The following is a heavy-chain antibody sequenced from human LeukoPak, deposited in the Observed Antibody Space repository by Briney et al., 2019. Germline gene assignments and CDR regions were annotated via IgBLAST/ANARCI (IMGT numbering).Heavy chain of an antibody. D-gene: IGHD6-6*01. CDR1: GFTFSSYS. V-gene: IGHV3-21*01. Sequence: GGSLRLSCAASGFTFSSYSMNWVRQAPGKGLEWVSSISSSSSYIYYADSVKGRFTISRDNAKNSLYLQMNSLRAEDTAVYYCASRPMYSSSSFSYYFDYWGQGTLVTVSS. CDR3: ASRPMYSSSSFSYYFDY. J-gene: IGHJ4*02. CDR2: ISSSSSYI.